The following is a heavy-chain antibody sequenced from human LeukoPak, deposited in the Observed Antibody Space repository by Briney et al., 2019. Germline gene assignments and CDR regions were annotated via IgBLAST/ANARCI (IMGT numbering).Heavy chain of an antibody. J-gene: IGHJ4*02. CDR2: INHSGST. CDR1: GGSFSGYY. CDR3: ARGPDYYGSGKDY. V-gene: IGHV4-34*01. Sequence: SETLSLTCAVYGGSFSGYYWSWIRQPPGKGLEWIGEINHSGSTNYNPSLKSRVTISVDTSKNQFSLKLSSVTAADTAVYYCARGPDYYGSGKDYWGQGTLVTVSS. D-gene: IGHD3-10*01.